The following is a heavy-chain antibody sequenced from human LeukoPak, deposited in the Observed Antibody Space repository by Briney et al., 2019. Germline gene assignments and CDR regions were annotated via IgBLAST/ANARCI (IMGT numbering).Heavy chain of an antibody. CDR2: IYHSGST. D-gene: IGHD1-1*01. J-gene: IGHJ4*02. Sequence: SETLSLTCTVSGGSISSSFYYWGWIRQPPGKGLEWIGSIYHSGSTYYNPSLKSRVTISVDKSKNQFSLKLSSVTAADTAVYYCAGVGTGTIDYWGQGTLVTVSS. V-gene: IGHV4-39*07. CDR3: AGVGTGTIDY. CDR1: GGSISSSFYY.